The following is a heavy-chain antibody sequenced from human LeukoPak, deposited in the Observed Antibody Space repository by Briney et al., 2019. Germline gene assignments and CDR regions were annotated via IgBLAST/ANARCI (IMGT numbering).Heavy chain of an antibody. D-gene: IGHD3-22*01. CDR3: ARDLGSASSGFDY. CDR2: FNPNSGGT. Sequence: ASVKVSCKASGYTFTGYYIHWVRQAPGQGLEWMAWFNPNSGGTNHAQNFQGRVTMTRDTSISTAYMELFRLRSDDTAVYYCARDLGSASSGFDYWGPGTLVTVSS. V-gene: IGHV1-2*02. CDR1: GYTFTGYY. J-gene: IGHJ4*02.